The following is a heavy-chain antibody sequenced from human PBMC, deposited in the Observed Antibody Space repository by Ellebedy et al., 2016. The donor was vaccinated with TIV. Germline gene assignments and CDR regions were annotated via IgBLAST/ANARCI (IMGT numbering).Heavy chain of an antibody. CDR1: GYTLTELS. Sequence: AASVKVSCKVSGYTLTELSMHWVRQAPGQGLEWMGWINPNSGGTNYAQKFQGWVTMTRDTSISTAYMELSRLRSDDTAVYYCARDGTGVPFDYWGQGTLVTVSS. CDR3: ARDGTGVPFDY. J-gene: IGHJ4*02. CDR2: INPNSGGT. D-gene: IGHD7-27*01. V-gene: IGHV1-2*04.